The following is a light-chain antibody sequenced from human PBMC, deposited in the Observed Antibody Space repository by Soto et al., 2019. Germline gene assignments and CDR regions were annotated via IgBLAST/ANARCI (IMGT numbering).Light chain of an antibody. V-gene: IGKV3-11*01. Sequence: EIVMTQSPATLSLSPGERATLSCRASQSVSSNLAWYQQKPGQAPRLLIYDASKRATGVPARFSGSGSGTDFTLTISSLEPDDFAVYYCQHRGNWPPTFGQGTRLEIK. CDR1: QSVSSN. CDR3: QHRGNWPPT. J-gene: IGKJ5*01. CDR2: DAS.